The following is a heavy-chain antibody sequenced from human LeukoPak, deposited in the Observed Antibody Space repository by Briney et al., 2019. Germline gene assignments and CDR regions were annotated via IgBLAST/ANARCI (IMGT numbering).Heavy chain of an antibody. CDR3: SARTSFGVIVFDY. Sequence: GGSLRLSCAASGFTFNNAWMSWVRQAPGKGLEWVGRVKTKADGGTTDYAALVKGRVTISRDDSKNTLYLEMKSLKAEDTAVYYCSARTSFGVIVFDYWGQGTLVTVSS. CDR2: VKTKADGGTT. J-gene: IGHJ4*02. V-gene: IGHV3-15*01. CDR1: GFTFNNAW. D-gene: IGHD3-3*01.